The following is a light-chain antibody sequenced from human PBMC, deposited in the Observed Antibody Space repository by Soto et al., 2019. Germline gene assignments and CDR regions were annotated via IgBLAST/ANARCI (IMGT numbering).Light chain of an antibody. V-gene: IGKV2-28*01. CDR1: QSLLHSNGYNY. J-gene: IGKJ1*01. CDR2: LAS. CDR3: MQTLQTPPWT. Sequence: DIVMTQSPLFLTVPPGESASISCRSSQSLLHSNGYNYMDWYLQKPGQSPQLLIYLASNRASGVPDRFSGSGSGTDFTLKISRVEAEDVGVYYCMQTLQTPPWTFGQGTKVEIK.